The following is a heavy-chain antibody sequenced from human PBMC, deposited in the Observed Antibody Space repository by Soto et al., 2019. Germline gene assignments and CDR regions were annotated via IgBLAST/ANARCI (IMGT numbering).Heavy chain of an antibody. Sequence: ASVKISCRASGYTFTSYGISWVRQAPGQGLEWMGWISSYNGNTNCAQKLQGRVTMTTDTSTTTAYMELRILRSDDTSVYYCARQSSPGYYDFWSGYPTGSSGMDVWGQGTTVTGS. J-gene: IGHJ6*02. CDR3: ARQSSPGYYDFWSGYPTGSSGMDV. D-gene: IGHD3-3*01. CDR2: ISSYNGNT. V-gene: IGHV1-18*04. CDR1: GYTFTSYG.